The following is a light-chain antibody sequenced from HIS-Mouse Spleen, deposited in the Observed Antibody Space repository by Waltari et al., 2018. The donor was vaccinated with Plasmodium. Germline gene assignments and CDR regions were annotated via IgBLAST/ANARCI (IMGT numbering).Light chain of an antibody. V-gene: IGKV4-1*01. CDR2: WAS. J-gene: IGKJ1*01. CDR3: QQYYSTPWT. Sequence: IVMTQPPDSLAVLLVERATTHSTSSPSVLSSSNNKNYLAWYQQKPGQPPKLLIYWASTRESGVPDRFSGSGSGTDFTLTISSLQAEDVAVYYCQQYYSTPWTFGQGTKVEIK. CDR1: PSVLSSSNNKNY.